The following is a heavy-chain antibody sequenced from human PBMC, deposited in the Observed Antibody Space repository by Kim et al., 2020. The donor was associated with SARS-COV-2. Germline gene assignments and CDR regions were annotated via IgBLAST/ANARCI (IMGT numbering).Heavy chain of an antibody. Sequence: SETLSLTCTVSGGSISSSSYYWGWIRQPPGKGLEWIGSIYYIGSTYYNPSLKSRVTISVDTSKNQFSLRLSSVTAADTAVYYCARHLPRGRSFAEGGYF. J-gene: IGHJ4*03. CDR1: GGSISSSSYY. V-gene: IGHV4-39*01. D-gene: IGHD2-15*01. CDR3: ARHLPRGRSFAEGGYF. CDR2: IYYIGST.